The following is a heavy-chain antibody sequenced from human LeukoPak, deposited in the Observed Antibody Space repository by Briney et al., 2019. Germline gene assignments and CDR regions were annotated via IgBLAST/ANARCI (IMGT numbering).Heavy chain of an antibody. J-gene: IGHJ4*02. CDR1: GFPFSSYA. CDR2: ISRTSGNI. V-gene: IGHV3-21*01. Sequence: PGVSLRLSCAASGFPFSSYAMNWVRQAPGKGLEWVSSISRTSGNIYYADSVKGRFTISRDNAKNSLYLQMNSLRAEDTAVYYCATEFLGAVAETGDYWGQGTLVTVS. CDR3: ATEFLGAVAETGDY. D-gene: IGHD6-19*01.